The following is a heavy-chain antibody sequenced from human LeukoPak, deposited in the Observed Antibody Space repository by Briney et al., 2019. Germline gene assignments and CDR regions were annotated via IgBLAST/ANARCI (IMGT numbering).Heavy chain of an antibody. V-gene: IGHV4-59*12. J-gene: IGHJ4*02. CDR1: GASISSYF. D-gene: IGHD3-10*01. CDR3: ALDLDTMVRGVKDY. CDR2: ISNIGST. Sequence: SETLSLTCTVSGASISSYFWTWIRQSPGKGLEWIGYISNIGSTNYNPSLKSRVTISGDTSKNQFSLKLSSVTAADTAVYYCALDLDTMVRGVKDYWGQGTLVTVSS.